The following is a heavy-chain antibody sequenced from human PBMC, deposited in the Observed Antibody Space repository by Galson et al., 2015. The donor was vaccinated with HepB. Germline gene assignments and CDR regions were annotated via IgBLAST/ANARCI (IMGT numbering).Heavy chain of an antibody. V-gene: IGHV1-46*01. J-gene: IGHJ4*02. Sequence: SVKVSCKASGGSFSNYDISWVRQAPGQGLEWMGIINPSGGSTSYAQKFQGRVTMTRDTSTSTVYMELSSLRSEDTAVYYCARDLAAPRNGEVDYWGQGTLVTVSS. CDR1: GGSFSNYD. CDR3: ARDLAAPRNGEVDY. CDR2: INPSGGST. D-gene: IGHD6-6*01.